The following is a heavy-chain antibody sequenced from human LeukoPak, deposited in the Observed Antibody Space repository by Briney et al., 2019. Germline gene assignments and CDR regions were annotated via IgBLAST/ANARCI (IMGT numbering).Heavy chain of an antibody. CDR3: ARGGPPGYYYDYYRGV. Sequence: SETLSLTCTVSGGSISSYYWSWIRQTPGKGLEWIGYIYYSGSTNFNPSLKSRVTISVDTSKNQFSLKMSSVTAADTAVYFCARGGPPGYYYDYYRGVWGKGTTVTISS. CDR2: IYYSGST. CDR1: GGSISSYY. J-gene: IGHJ6*03. V-gene: IGHV4-59*01.